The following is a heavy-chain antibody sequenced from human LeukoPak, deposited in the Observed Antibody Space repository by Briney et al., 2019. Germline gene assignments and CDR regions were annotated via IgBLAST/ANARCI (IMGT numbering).Heavy chain of an antibody. D-gene: IGHD3-3*01. CDR3: ARASATYYDFWSGYSPDPYYYGMDV. CDR1: GGSISSGGYS. CDR2: TYHSGST. J-gene: IGHJ6*02. V-gene: IGHV4-30-2*01. Sequence: SETLSLTCAVSGGSISSGGYSWSWIRQPPGKGLEWIGYTYHSGSTYYNPSLKSRVTISVDRSKNQFSLKLSSVTAADTAVYYCARASATYYDFWSGYSPDPYYYGMDVWGQGTTVTVSS.